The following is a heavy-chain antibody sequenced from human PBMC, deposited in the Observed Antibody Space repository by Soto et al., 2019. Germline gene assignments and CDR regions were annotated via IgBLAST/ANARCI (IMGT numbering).Heavy chain of an antibody. CDR2: IYHSGST. Sequence: QLQESDSGLVKPSQTLSLTCAVSGGSISSGGYSWSWIRQPPGKGLEWIGYIYHSGSTYYNPSLQSRVTISVDKSNNQFSLKLSSVTAADTAVYYCARAGYSGYDLTFDYWGQGTLVTVSS. CDR1: GGSISSGGYS. D-gene: IGHD5-12*01. CDR3: ARAGYSGYDLTFDY. J-gene: IGHJ4*02. V-gene: IGHV4-30-2*01.